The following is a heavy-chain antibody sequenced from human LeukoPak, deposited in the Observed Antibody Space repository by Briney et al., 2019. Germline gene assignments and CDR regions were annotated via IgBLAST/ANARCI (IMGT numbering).Heavy chain of an antibody. D-gene: IGHD2-15*01. Sequence: SETLSLTCAVSGGSISSSNWWSWVRQPPGKGLEWIGEIYHSGSTNYNPPLKSRVTISVDKSKNHFSLKLSSVTAADTAVYYCARVVVVVVAATSWFDPWGQGTLVTVSS. V-gene: IGHV4-4*02. J-gene: IGHJ5*02. CDR3: ARVVVVVVAATSWFDP. CDR1: GGSISSSNW. CDR2: IYHSGST.